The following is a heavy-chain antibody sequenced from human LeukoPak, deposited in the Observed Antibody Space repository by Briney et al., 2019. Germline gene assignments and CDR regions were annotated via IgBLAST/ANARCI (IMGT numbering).Heavy chain of an antibody. CDR3: ARDPYSGNYGAYYYYYMDV. Sequence: PGGSLRLSCVASGFTFSSYEMNWVRQAPGKGLEWVSYISSSGSTIYYADSVKGRFTISRDNAKNSLYLQMDSLRVEDTAEYYCARDPYSGNYGAYYYYYMDVWGKGTTVTVSS. V-gene: IGHV3-48*03. J-gene: IGHJ6*03. CDR1: GFTFSSYE. CDR2: ISSSGSTI. D-gene: IGHD1-26*01.